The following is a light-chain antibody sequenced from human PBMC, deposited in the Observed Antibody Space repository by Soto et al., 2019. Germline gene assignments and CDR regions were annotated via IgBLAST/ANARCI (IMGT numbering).Light chain of an antibody. J-gene: IGKJ5*01. V-gene: IGKV3-15*01. Sequence: EIRSTQYRGTVSLTREERDTLSCRASQSVSSNYLAWYQQKPGQAPRLLIYGASTRATGIPARFSGSGSGTEFTLTISSLQSEDFAVYYCQQYNNWPPIAFGQGTRLEI. CDR2: GAS. CDR1: QSVSSN. CDR3: QQYNNWPPIA.